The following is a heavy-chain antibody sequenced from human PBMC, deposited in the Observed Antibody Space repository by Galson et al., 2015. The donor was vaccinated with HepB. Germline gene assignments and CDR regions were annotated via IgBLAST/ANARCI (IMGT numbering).Heavy chain of an antibody. Sequence: SLRLSCAASGFTFSDYYMTWIRQAPGKGLEWLSYISASGTYTNYADSVKGRFTISRDNAKNSLYLQMNSLRAEDTAVFYCARAAASDYGDRAHFDYWGQGTLVTVSS. CDR3: ARAAASDYGDRAHFDY. V-gene: IGHV3-11*06. D-gene: IGHD4-17*01. CDR1: GFTFSDYY. J-gene: IGHJ4*02. CDR2: ISASGTYT.